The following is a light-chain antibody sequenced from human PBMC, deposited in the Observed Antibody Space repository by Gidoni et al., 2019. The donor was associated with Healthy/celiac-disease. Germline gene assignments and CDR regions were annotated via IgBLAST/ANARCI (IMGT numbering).Light chain of an antibody. Sequence: SYELTPPPSVSVSPGPTASITCSGDKLGDKYACWYQQKPGQSPVLVIYQDSKRPSGIPERFSGSNSGNTATLTISGTQAMDEADYYCQAWDSSTGVVFGGGTKLTVL. CDR2: QDS. CDR3: QAWDSSTGVV. CDR1: KLGDKY. J-gene: IGLJ2*01. V-gene: IGLV3-1*01.